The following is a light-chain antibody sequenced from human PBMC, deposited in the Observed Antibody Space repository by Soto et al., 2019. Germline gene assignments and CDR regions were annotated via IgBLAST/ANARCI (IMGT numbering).Light chain of an antibody. CDR2: EVT. Sequence: QSVLTQPPSASGSPGQSVTISCTGTSSDVGAYNYVSWYQQHPGKAPKLVISEVTKRPSGVPDRFSGSKSGNTASLTVSGLQAEDEADYFCSSYAGSNGILFGGGTKVTVL. J-gene: IGLJ2*01. CDR1: SSDVGAYNY. V-gene: IGLV2-8*01. CDR3: SSYAGSNGIL.